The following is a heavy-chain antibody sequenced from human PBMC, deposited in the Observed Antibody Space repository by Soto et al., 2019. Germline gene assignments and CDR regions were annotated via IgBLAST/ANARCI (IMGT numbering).Heavy chain of an antibody. D-gene: IGHD3-10*01. V-gene: IGHV3-53*01. Sequence: WGSLRLSCAASGFSVISNYMIFFRHPPFKWLEWVSIIHTGGDAYYADSVKGRFTISRDISKNTLYLQMNSLRAEDTAVYYCAGRGSYFDSWGQGALVTVSS. CDR3: AGRGSYFDS. CDR1: GFSVISNY. CDR2: IHTGGDA. J-gene: IGHJ4*02.